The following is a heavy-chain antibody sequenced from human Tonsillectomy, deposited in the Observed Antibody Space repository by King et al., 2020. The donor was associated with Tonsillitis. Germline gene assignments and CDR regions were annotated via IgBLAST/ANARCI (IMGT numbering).Heavy chain of an antibody. V-gene: IGHV4-59*01. D-gene: IGHD1-14*01. J-gene: IGHJ5*02. CDR1: GGSISGYY. CDR3: ARDECNPTGVYPCDP. CDR2: IYYTGST. Sequence: QLQESGPGLVKPSETLSLTCTVSGGSISGYYGSWIRQPPGKGLEWIGYIYYTGSTSYNPSLESRVTISLDTAKNQVSLQLTSVTAADTAVYYCARDECNPTGVYPCDPWGQGTVVTVSS.